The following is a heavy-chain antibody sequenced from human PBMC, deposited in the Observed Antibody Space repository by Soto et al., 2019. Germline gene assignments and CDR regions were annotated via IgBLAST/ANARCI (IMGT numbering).Heavy chain of an antibody. Sequence: SETLSLTCTVSGGSITSSSYYWGWVRQPPGKGLEWIGNIYYSGSTYYNPSLKSRVTISVDTSKNQFSLKLSSVTAADTAVYYCMLGSGWKDFDYWGQGTLVTVSS. D-gene: IGHD3-22*01. CDR3: MLGSGWKDFDY. V-gene: IGHV4-39*01. J-gene: IGHJ4*02. CDR2: IYYSGST. CDR1: GGSITSSSYY.